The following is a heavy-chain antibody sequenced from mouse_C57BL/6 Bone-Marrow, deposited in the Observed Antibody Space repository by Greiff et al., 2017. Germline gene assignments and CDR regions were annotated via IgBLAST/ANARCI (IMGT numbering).Heavy chain of an antibody. CDR2: IDPENGDT. Sequence: EVKLMESGAELVRPGASVKLSCTASGFNIKDDYMHWVKQRPEQGLEWIGWIDPENGDTEYASKFQGKATITADTSSNTAYLQLSSLTSEDTAVYYCTTRGSMVTHYAMDYWGQGTSVTVSS. J-gene: IGHJ4*01. CDR1: GFNIKDDY. V-gene: IGHV14-4*01. D-gene: IGHD2-2*01. CDR3: TTRGSMVTHYAMDY.